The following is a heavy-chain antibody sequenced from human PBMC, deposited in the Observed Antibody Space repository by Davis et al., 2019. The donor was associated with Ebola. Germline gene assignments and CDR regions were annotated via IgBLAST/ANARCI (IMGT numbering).Heavy chain of an antibody. D-gene: IGHD3-16*01. CDR1: GFTFSRHP. CDR2: ISYDGSNK. V-gene: IGHV3-30-3*01. J-gene: IGHJ6*02. CDR3: ARDGPLFALGDYYYGMDV. Sequence: GESLKTPCAASGFTFSRHPMHWVRQAPGKGLEWVALISYDGSNKYYAESVKGRFTISRDNSKNTLYLQMNSLRAEDTAVYYCARDGPLFALGDYYYGMDVWGQGTTVTVSS.